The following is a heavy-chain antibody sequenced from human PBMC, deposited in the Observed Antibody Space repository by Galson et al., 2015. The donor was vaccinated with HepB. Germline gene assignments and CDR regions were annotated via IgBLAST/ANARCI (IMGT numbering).Heavy chain of an antibody. V-gene: IGHV3-43*01. J-gene: IGHJ4*02. Sequence: SLRLSCAASGFTFDDYTMHWVRQAPGKGLEWVSLISWDGGSTYYADSVKGRFTISRDNSKNSLYLQMNSLRTEDTALYYCAKASLRGVAVAGLDYWGQGTLVTVSS. CDR3: AKASLRGVAVAGLDY. CDR1: GFTFDDYT. CDR2: ISWDGGST. D-gene: IGHD6-19*01.